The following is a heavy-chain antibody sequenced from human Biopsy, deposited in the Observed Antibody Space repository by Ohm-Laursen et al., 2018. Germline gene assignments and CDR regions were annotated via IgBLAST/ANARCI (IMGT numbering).Heavy chain of an antibody. V-gene: IGHV4-59*08. Sequence: SDTLSLTCTVSGGSISGSSWSWIRQAPGRGLEWVGYISYSGSTSNTPSLKSRITISVDTSKNKISLRVTSVTAADTAVYYCAKHGSGWTGDDALHIWGQGTMVTVSS. CDR1: GGSISGSS. CDR3: AKHGSGWTGDDALHI. D-gene: IGHD6-19*01. J-gene: IGHJ3*02. CDR2: ISYSGST.